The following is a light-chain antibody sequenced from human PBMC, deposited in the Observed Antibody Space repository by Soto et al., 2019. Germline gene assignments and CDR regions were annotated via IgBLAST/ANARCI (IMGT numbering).Light chain of an antibody. CDR1: QSVSSY. Sequence: PGERATLSCRASQSVSSYLAWYQQKPGQAPRLLIYDASKRATGIPDRFSGSGSGTDFSLTISRLEPEDFAVYYCHQYDNAPQTYGQGTKVDI. CDR2: DAS. J-gene: IGKJ2*01. CDR3: HQYDNAPQT. V-gene: IGKV3-20*01.